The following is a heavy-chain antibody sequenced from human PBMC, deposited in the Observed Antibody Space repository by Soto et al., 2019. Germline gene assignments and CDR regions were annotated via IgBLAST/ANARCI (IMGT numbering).Heavy chain of an antibody. CDR2: IYYSGST. CDR3: ARKGDYYDSSGYYPFDY. V-gene: IGHV4-59*01. Sequence: ASETLSLTCTVSGGSISSYYWSWIRQPPGKGLEWIGYIYYSGSTNYNPSLKSRVTISVDTSKNQFSLKLSSVTAADTAVYYCARKGDYYDSSGYYPFDYWGQGTLVTVSS. J-gene: IGHJ4*02. CDR1: GGSISSYY. D-gene: IGHD3-22*01.